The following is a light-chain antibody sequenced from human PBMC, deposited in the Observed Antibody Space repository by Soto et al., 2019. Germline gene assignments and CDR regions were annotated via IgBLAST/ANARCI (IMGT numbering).Light chain of an antibody. CDR1: QSVSDTH. J-gene: IGKJ1*01. CDR2: DAS. V-gene: IGKV3-20*01. CDR3: HQYGMSPQT. Sequence: EIVLTQSPGALSLSPGESATLSCRASQSVSDTHVAWYQQRPGQAPRLLIYDASRRDIGVPDRFSGSGSGTDFTLTISGLEPEDFAVYFCHQYGMSPQTFGQGTKVQIK.